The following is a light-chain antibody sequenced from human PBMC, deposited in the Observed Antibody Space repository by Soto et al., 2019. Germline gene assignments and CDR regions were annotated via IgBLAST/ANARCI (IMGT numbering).Light chain of an antibody. CDR1: NNDVGAYNY. V-gene: IGLV2-11*01. J-gene: IGLJ1*01. CDR3: SSFSGSDTHV. Sequence: QSALTQPRSVSGSPGQAVTLSCTGTNNDVGAYNYVSWYRQYPGKAPKVIIYDVNKRPSGVPDRFSGSKSGNTASLTISGLQADDEADYFCSSFSGSDTHVFGTGTKLTVL. CDR2: DVN.